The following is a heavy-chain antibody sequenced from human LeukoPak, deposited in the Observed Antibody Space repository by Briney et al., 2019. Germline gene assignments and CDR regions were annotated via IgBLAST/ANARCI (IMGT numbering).Heavy chain of an antibody. J-gene: IGHJ4*02. Sequence: ASVTVSCKASGYTFTSYYIHWVRQAPGQGPEWMGWISAYNGYTTYSQKFQGRVTMTTDTSTSTAYMELRSLRSDDTTVYYCARDGGTMGRGVRHFEYWGQGTLVTVSS. V-gene: IGHV1-18*04. D-gene: IGHD3-10*01. CDR3: ARDGGTMGRGVRHFEY. CDR2: ISAYNGYT. CDR1: GYTFTSYY.